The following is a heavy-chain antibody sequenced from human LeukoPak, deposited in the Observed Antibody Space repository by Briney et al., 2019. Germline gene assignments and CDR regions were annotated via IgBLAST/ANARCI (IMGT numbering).Heavy chain of an antibody. D-gene: IGHD6-19*01. J-gene: IGHJ2*01. V-gene: IGHV4-59*08. CDR3: AKTVAGYWYFDL. CDR2: IYYSGST. CDR1: GGSISHYF. Sequence: SETLSLTCTVSGGSISHYFWSWVRQPPGKPLEWIGYIYYSGSTNYNPSLKSRLTISVDTSKDQFSLKLSSVTAADTAVYYCAKTVAGYWYFDLWGRGTLVTVSS.